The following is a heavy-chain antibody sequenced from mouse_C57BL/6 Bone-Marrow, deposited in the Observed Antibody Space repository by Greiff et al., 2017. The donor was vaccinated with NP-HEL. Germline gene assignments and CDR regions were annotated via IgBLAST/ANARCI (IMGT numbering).Heavy chain of an antibody. CDR3: ARGAY. V-gene: IGHV1-80*01. CDR1: GYEFSNYW. Sequence: VQLQQSGAELVKPGASVKISCKASGYEFSNYWMNWVKQRPGKGLEWIGQIYPGDGDTYYNGKFKDKATLTADKSSSTAYMQLSRLTSEASAVYFCARGAYWGQGTLVTVSA. CDR2: IYPGDGDT. J-gene: IGHJ3*01.